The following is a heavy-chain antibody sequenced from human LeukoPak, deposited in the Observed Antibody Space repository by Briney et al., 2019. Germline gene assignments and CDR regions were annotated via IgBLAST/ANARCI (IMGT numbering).Heavy chain of an antibody. J-gene: IGHJ4*02. D-gene: IGHD3-22*01. CDR1: GFTFSRYW. V-gene: IGHV3-74*01. CDR3: ARTSYDTGGYFED. CDR2: ISSDGTNT. Sequence: GGSLRLSCAASGFTFSRYWMHWVRQAPGKGLVWVSRISSDGTNTNYADSVKGRFTISRDNAKNTLYLQMNSLGAEDTAVYYCARTSYDTGGYFEDWGQGTLVTVSS.